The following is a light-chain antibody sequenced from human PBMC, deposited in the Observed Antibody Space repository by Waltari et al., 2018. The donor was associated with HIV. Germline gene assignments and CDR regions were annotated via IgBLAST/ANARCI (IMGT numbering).Light chain of an antibody. CDR2: RDN. V-gene: IGLV3-9*01. CDR3: QVWDSSTV. J-gene: IGLJ2*01. Sequence: SYELTQPLSVSVALGQTARINCGGNNIGSKHVHWYQQKPGQAPVLVIYRDNNRPSGIPERFSGSNSGNTATLTISRAQAGDEADYYCQVWDSSTVFGGGTKLTVL. CDR1: NIGSKH.